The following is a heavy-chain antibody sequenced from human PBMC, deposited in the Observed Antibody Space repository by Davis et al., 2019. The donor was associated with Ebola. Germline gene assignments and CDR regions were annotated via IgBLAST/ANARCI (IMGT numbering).Heavy chain of an antibody. V-gene: IGHV3-69-1*02. Sequence: GESLKISCAASEHSIADEFISWIRLRPGKGLEWVSYSGWSRTSYAESVRGRFPISGDRATNSLSLQMDSLRAEDTGLYYCARAFYDSGGYHWFDSWGQGTLVTVSS. CDR1: EHSIADEF. J-gene: IGHJ5*01. CDR3: ARAFYDSGGYHWFDS. D-gene: IGHD3-22*01. CDR2: SGWSRTS.